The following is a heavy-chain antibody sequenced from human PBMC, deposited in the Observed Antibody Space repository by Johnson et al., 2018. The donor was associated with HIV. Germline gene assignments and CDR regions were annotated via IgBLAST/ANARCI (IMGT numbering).Heavy chain of an antibody. D-gene: IGHD5-24*01. CDR3: AKARSGYNYWLCACDV. Sequence: QVQLVESGGGMVRPGGSLRLSCAASGFSFDDYGMNWVRQAPGKGLEWVAVISYDGSNKYYADSVKGRFTISRDNSKNTLYLQMNSLRADDTAVYYCAKARSGYNYWLCACDVWGQWTVVTVSS. CDR2: ISYDGSNK. J-gene: IGHJ3*01. V-gene: IGHV3-30*18. CDR1: GFSFDDYG.